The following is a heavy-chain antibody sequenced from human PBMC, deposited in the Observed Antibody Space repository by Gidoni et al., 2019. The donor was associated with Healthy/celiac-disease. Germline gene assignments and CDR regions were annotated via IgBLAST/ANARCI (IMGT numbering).Heavy chain of an antibody. D-gene: IGHD1-26*01. J-gene: IGHJ6*02. V-gene: IGHV3-21*01. CDR1: GFPFSSYS. CDR3: ARRVSGSYGMDV. CDR2: ISSSSSYI. Sequence: EVQLVESGGGLVKPGGSLRLSCAASGFPFSSYSMNWVRQAPGKGLEWVSSISSSSSYIYYADSVKGRFTISRDNAKNSLYLQMNSLRAEDTAVYYCARRVSGSYGMDVWGQGTTVTVSS.